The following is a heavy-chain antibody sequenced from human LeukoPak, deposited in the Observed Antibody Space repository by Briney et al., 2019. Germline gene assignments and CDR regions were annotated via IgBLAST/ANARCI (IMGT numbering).Heavy chain of an antibody. Sequence: GGSLRLSCAASGFTFSSFGMHWVRHAPGKGLEGVAVIWYDASNKYYADSVKGSFTISRDNPKNTVFLQMNSLRDDDTAVYYCVRGVGVSRFNYFDPWGQGTLVIVSS. CDR2: IWYDASNK. CDR1: GFTFSSFG. J-gene: IGHJ5*02. V-gene: IGHV3-33*01. D-gene: IGHD6-13*01. CDR3: VRGVGVSRFNYFDP.